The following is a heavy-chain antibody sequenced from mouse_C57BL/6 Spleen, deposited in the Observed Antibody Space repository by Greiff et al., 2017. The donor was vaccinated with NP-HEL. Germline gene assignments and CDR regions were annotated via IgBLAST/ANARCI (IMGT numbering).Heavy chain of an antibody. J-gene: IGHJ4*01. Sequence: VQLQQSGAELVRPGASVTLSCKASGYTFTDYEMHWVKQTPVHGLEWIGAIDPETGGTAYNQKFKGKAILTADKSSSTAYMDLRSLTSEDSAVYYCTITGTSRDYWGQGTSVTVSS. V-gene: IGHV1-15*01. CDR1: GYTFTDYE. CDR2: IDPETGGT. CDR3: TITGTSRDY. D-gene: IGHD4-1*01.